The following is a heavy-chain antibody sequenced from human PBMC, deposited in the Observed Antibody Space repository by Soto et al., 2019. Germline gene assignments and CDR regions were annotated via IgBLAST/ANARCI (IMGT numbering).Heavy chain of an antibody. V-gene: IGHV1-2*04. CDR2: INPNSGGT. CDR3: ARGGVVPAAMPTAWFDP. CDR1: GYTFTGYY. D-gene: IGHD2-2*01. Sequence: QVQLVQSGAEVKKPGASVKVSCKASGYTFTGYYMHWVRQAPGQGLEWMGWINPNSGGTNYAQKFQRWVTMTRDTSISTADMELSRLRSDDTAVYYCARGGVVPAAMPTAWFDPWGQGTLVTVSS. J-gene: IGHJ5*02.